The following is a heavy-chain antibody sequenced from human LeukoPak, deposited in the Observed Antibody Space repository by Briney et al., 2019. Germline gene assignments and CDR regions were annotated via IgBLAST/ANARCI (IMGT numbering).Heavy chain of an antibody. CDR2: ISSSSSYI. CDR3: ARGPETAMVPRY. CDR1: GFTFSSYS. V-gene: IGHV3-21*01. Sequence: GGSLRLSCAASGFTFSSYSMNWVRQAPGEGLEWVSSISSSSSYIYYADSVKGRFTISRDNAKNSLYPQMNSLRAEDTAVYYCARGPETAMVPRYWGQGTLVTVSS. J-gene: IGHJ4*02. D-gene: IGHD5-18*01.